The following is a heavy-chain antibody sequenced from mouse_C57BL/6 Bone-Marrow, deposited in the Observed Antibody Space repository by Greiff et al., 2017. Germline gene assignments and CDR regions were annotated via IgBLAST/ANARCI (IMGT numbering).Heavy chain of an antibody. CDR2: IFPGSGST. CDR3: ARDRAYYYGSSYRYYAMDY. V-gene: IGHV1-75*01. Sequence: QVHVKQSGPELVKPGASVKISCKASGYTFTDYYINWVKQRPGQGLEWIGWIFPGSGSTYYNEKFKGKATLTVDKSSSTAYMLLSSLTSEDSAVYFCARDRAYYYGSSYRYYAMDYWGQGTSVTVSS. CDR1: GYTFTDYY. J-gene: IGHJ4*01. D-gene: IGHD1-1*01.